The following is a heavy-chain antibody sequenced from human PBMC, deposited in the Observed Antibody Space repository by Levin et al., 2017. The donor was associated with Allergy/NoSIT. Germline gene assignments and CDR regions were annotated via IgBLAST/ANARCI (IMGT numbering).Heavy chain of an antibody. Sequence: SQTLSLTCTVSGGSMNRGSYFWSWIRQPAGKGLQWIGRIYTDGNTNYNPSVKSRVTISIDTSRNQFSLRLTSVTAADTAVYFCARGPRASYSTNRYQPTWFDPWGQGTLVTVSS. CDR2: IYTDGNT. CDR3: ARGPRASYSTNRYQPTWFDP. CDR1: GGSMNRGSYF. D-gene: IGHD2-2*01. J-gene: IGHJ5*02. V-gene: IGHV4-61*02.